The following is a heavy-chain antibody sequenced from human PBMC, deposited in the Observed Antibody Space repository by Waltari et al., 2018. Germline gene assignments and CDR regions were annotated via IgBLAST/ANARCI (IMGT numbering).Heavy chain of an antibody. Sequence: VQGEESGPGLVKPSETLSLSCTVSGGSMRSYYWSWIRQPAGKGLEWIGRIYSGGTTLYNPSLKSRATLSVETSKNHFSLTLISMTAADTAVYYWARDVDRWGKTEAFDIWGQGTMVTVSS. CDR3: ARDVDRWGKTEAFDI. D-gene: IGHD3-22*01. CDR1: GGSMRSYY. J-gene: IGHJ3*02. CDR2: IYSGGTT. V-gene: IGHV4-4*07.